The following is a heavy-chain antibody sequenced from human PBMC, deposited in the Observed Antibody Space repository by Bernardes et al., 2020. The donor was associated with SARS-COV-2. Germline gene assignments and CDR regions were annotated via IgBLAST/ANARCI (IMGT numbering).Heavy chain of an antibody. D-gene: IGHD6-13*01. CDR2: IYWNDDK. J-gene: IGHJ5*02. CDR1: GFSLSTSGVG. Sequence: SGPTLVKPTQTLTLTSTFSGFSLSTSGVGVGWIRQPPGKALEWLALIYWNDDKRYSPSLKSRLTITKDTSKNQVVLTMTNMDPVDTATYYCAHSDSSSWYVGHNWFDPWGQGTLVTVSS. CDR3: AHSDSSSWYVGHNWFDP. V-gene: IGHV2-5*01.